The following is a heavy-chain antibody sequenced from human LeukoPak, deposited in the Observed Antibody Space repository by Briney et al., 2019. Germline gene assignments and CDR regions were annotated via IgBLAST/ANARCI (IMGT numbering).Heavy chain of an antibody. Sequence: GASVKVSCKASGYTFTGYYMHWVRQAPGQELEWMGWINPNSGGTNYAQKFQGRVTMTRDTSISTAYMELSRLRSDDTAVYYCARSGDILTGYHHDAFDIWGQGTMVTVSS. D-gene: IGHD3-9*01. CDR1: GYTFTGYY. V-gene: IGHV1-2*02. J-gene: IGHJ3*02. CDR2: INPNSGGT. CDR3: ARSGDILTGYHHDAFDI.